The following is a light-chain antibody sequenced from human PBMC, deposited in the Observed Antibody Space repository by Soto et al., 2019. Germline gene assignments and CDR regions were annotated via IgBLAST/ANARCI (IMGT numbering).Light chain of an antibody. CDR2: WAS. CDR1: QSVLYSSNNRNY. J-gene: IGKJ1*01. CDR3: QQHYSTVT. Sequence: DIVMTQSPDSLAVSLGERATINCKSSQSVLYSSNNRNYLAWYQQRPGHPPKLLIYWASTRESGVPDRFSGSGSGTDFTLTISSLQAEDVAVYYCQQHYSTVTFGQGTKVEIK. V-gene: IGKV4-1*01.